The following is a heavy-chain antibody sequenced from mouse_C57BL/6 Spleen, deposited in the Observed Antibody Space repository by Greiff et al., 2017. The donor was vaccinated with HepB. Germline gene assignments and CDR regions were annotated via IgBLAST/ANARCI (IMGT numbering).Heavy chain of an antibody. CDR2: IDPEDGET. Sequence: LVESGAELVKPGASVKLSCTASGFNIKDYYMHWVKQRTEQGLEWIGRIDPEDGETKYAPKFQGKATITADTSSNTAYLQLSSLTSEDTAVYYCARTYYGSRYYYAMDYWGQGTSVTVSS. J-gene: IGHJ4*01. CDR1: GFNIKDYY. CDR3: ARTYYGSRYYYAMDY. V-gene: IGHV14-2*01. D-gene: IGHD1-1*01.